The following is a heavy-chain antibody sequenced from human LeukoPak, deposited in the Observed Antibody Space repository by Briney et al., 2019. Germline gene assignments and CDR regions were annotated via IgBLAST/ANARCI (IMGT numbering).Heavy chain of an antibody. Sequence: GGSLRLSCAASGFTFSSYAMSWVRQAPGKGLEWVSAISGSGGSTYYADSVKGRFTISRDNSKNTLYLQMNSLRTEDTAVYYCAKDLKPLAVPAVIRGYFDYWGQGTLV. J-gene: IGHJ4*02. CDR3: AKDLKPLAVPAVIRGYFDY. D-gene: IGHD2-2*02. V-gene: IGHV3-23*01. CDR1: GFTFSSYA. CDR2: ISGSGGST.